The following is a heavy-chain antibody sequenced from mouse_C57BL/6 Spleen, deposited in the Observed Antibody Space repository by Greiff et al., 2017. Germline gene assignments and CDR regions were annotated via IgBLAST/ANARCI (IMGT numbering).Heavy chain of an antibody. CDR3: ARSGGNAMDY. CDR2: IDPSDSYT. CDR1: GYTFTSYW. D-gene: IGHD3-1*01. V-gene: IGHV1-69*01. Sequence: QVQLQQSGAELVMPGASVKLSCKASGYTFTSYWMHWVKQRPGQGLEWIGEIDPSDSYTNYNQKFKGKSTLTVDKSSSTAYMQLSSLTSEDSAVYYCARSGGNAMDYWGQGTSVTVSS. J-gene: IGHJ4*01.